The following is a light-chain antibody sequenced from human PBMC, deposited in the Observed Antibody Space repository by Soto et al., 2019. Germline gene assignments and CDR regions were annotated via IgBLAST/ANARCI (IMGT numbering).Light chain of an antibody. CDR2: LGS. V-gene: IGKV2-28*01. J-gene: IGKJ2*01. CDR1: QSLDSNGYKY. Sequence: DTVMTQSPLSLPVTPGEPASISCRSSQSLDSNGYKYLDWYLQKPGQSPQLLIYLGSNRASGVPDGLRGSGTGKIFTLKIRRVGAEDVGFYSCMKGQQTPPTFGRGPKREIK. CDR3: MKGQQTPPT.